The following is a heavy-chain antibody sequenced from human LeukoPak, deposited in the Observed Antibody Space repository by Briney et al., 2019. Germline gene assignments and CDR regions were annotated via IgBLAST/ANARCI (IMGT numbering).Heavy chain of an antibody. CDR1: GFIFSNYV. CDR2: ISYDGSNK. D-gene: IGHD6-13*01. J-gene: IGHJ4*02. CDR3: AKAKIAAAIPYFDY. Sequence: GRSLRLSCAASGFIFSNYVMHWVRQAPGKGLEWVAVISYDGSNKSYADSVKGRFTISRDNSKSTLYLQMNSLRHEDTAVYYCAKAKIAAAIPYFDYWGQGTLVTVSS. V-gene: IGHV3-30-3*01.